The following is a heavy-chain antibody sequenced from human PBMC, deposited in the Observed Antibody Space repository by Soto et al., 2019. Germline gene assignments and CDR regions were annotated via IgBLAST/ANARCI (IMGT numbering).Heavy chain of an antibody. Sequence: PGGSLRLSCAASGFTFSSDWMSWVRQAPGKGLEWVANIKQDGSEKYYVDSVKGRFTISRDNSKNSLYLQMNSLRAEDTAVYYCARQGYSSYYGMDVWGQGTTVTVSS. J-gene: IGHJ6*02. CDR2: IKQDGSEK. V-gene: IGHV3-7*03. CDR3: ARQGYSSYYGMDV. D-gene: IGHD6-19*01. CDR1: GFTFSSDW.